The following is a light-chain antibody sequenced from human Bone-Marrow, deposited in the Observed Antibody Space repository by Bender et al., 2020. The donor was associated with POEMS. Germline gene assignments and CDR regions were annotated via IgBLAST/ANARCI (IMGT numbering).Light chain of an antibody. CDR3: SAWDDSLSGWV. J-gene: IGLJ3*02. Sequence: QSVVTQPPSLSEAPRQRVTISCSGSSSHIGNHGVNWYQLLPGEAPKLLIYYDDLLTTGVSDRFSASKSGTSASLAISELQSEDEALYYCSAWDDSLSGWVFGGGTKLTVL. CDR1: SSHIGNHG. V-gene: IGLV1-36*01. CDR2: YDD.